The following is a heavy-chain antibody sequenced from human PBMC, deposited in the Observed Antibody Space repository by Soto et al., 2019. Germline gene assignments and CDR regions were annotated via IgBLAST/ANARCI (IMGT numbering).Heavy chain of an antibody. V-gene: IGHV1-3*01. CDR3: AKTGCNSTRCYNYYYYGIDV. CDR2: INPGNGDT. D-gene: IGHD2-2*01. Sequence: QVQLVQSGTEVKKPGASVKVSCKTSGYSFTKYGLHWVRQAPGQRLEWMGWINPGNGDTKYSQKFQGRVTITRDTSGTPAYMGMRSPRSENSALFFWAKTGCNSTRCYNYYYYGIDVLGQGATVTVP. CDR1: GYSFTKYG. J-gene: IGHJ6*02.